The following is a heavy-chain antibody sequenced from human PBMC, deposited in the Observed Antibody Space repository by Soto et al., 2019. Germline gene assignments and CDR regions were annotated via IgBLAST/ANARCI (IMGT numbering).Heavy chain of an antibody. D-gene: IGHD6-19*01. V-gene: IGHV1-69*01. CDR1: GGTFSSYA. J-gene: IGHJ6*02. CDR3: ARDLSLNSGWYNRFYYYYGMDV. Sequence: QVQLVQSGAEVKKPGSSVKVSCKASGGTFSSYAISWVRQAPGQGLEWMGGIIPIFGTANYAQNSQGRVTITADESTSTAYMELSSLRSEDTAVYYCARDLSLNSGWYNRFYYYYGMDVWGQGTTVTVSS. CDR2: IIPIFGTA.